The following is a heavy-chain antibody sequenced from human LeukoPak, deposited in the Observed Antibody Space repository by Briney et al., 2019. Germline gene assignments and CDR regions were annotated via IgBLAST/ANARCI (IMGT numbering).Heavy chain of an antibody. D-gene: IGHD3-3*01. CDR2: ISAYNGNT. J-gene: IGHJ4*02. CDR3: ARDRFYDFWSGYFFDY. CDR1: GYTFTSYG. Sequence: ASVKVSCKASGYTFTSYGISWVRQAPGQGLEWMGWISAYNGNTNYAQKLQGRVTMTTDTSTSTAYMELRGLRSDDTAVYYCARDRFYDFWSGYFFDYWGQGTLVTVSS. V-gene: IGHV1-18*01.